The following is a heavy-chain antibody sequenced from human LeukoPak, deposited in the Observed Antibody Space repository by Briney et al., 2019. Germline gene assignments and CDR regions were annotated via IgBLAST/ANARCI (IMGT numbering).Heavy chain of an antibody. V-gene: IGHV3-53*01. J-gene: IGHJ4*02. CDR2: IYSGGST. Sequence: GGSLRLSCAASGFIFDDYGMHWVRQAPGKGLEWASVIYSGGSTYYADSVKGRFTISRDNSKSTLYLQMNSLRAEDTAVYYCARGCSSTSCYGFDYWGQGTLVTVSS. D-gene: IGHD2-2*01. CDR3: ARGCSSTSCYGFDY. CDR1: GFIFDDYG.